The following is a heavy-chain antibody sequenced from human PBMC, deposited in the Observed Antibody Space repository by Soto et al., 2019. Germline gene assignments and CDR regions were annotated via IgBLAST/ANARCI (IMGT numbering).Heavy chain of an antibody. CDR1: GGSISSGGYY. Sequence: SETLSLTCTVSGGSISSGGYYWSWIRQHPGKGLEWIGYIYYSGSTYYNPSLKSRVTISVDTSKNQFSLKLSSVTAADTAGYYCATYSSSWFNALFDYWGQGTLVTVSS. D-gene: IGHD6-13*01. J-gene: IGHJ4*02. CDR2: IYYSGST. CDR3: ATYSSSWFNALFDY. V-gene: IGHV4-31*03.